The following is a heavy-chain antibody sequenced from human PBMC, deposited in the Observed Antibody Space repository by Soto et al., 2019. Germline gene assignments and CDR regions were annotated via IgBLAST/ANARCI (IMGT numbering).Heavy chain of an antibody. D-gene: IGHD2-15*01. V-gene: IGHV1-69*01. Sequence: QVQPVQSGAEVKKPGSSVKFSCKASGVAFSNFVISWVRQAPGQGVEWVGGIIPMLDIVHYAQKFQGIVAITADESTSTAYMELSRLKSEDTAIYYCALEGGEGWFDPWGQGTLVTVSS. CDR2: IIPMLDIV. CDR1: GVAFSNFV. J-gene: IGHJ5*02. CDR3: ALEGGEGWFDP.